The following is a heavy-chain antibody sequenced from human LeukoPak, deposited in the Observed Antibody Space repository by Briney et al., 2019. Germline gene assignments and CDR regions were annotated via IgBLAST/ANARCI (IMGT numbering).Heavy chain of an antibody. J-gene: IGHJ4*02. CDR1: GYSFTAQY. V-gene: IGHV1-2*02. CDR3: ASYPRSVSTPPYDS. CDR2: INPNNGDT. D-gene: IGHD5/OR15-5a*01. Sequence: ASVKVSCKASGYSFTAQYMHWLRQAPGQGLEWMGWINPNNGDTKYAQSFLGRVTMTRDTSTTTAYMELSSLRSDDTAVYFWASYPRSVSTPPYDSWGQETLVTVSS.